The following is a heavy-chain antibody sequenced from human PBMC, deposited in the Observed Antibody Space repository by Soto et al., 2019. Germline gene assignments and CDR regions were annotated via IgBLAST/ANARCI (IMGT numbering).Heavy chain of an antibody. J-gene: IGHJ6*02. Sequence: GGSLRLSCAASGFTFSSYSMSWVRQAPGKGLEWVSGFRSGGDDDTTYYADSVRGRFTISRDNSKNTLYLQMNSLRAEDTAVYYCATYSGNYERYGVYYGMDVWGQGATVTVSS. CDR3: ATYSGNYERYGVYYGMDV. CDR2: FRSGGDDDTT. D-gene: IGHD1-26*01. V-gene: IGHV3-23*01. CDR1: GFTFSSYS.